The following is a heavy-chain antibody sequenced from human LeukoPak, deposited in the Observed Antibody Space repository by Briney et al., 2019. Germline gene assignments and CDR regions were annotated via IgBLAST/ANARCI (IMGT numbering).Heavy chain of an antibody. V-gene: IGHV3-7*01. CDR2: IKQDGSEK. J-gene: IGHJ4*02. CDR1: GFTFSSYW. CDR3: AGMVRGVTPFFDY. D-gene: IGHD3-10*01. Sequence: GGSLRLFCAASGFTFSSYWMSWVRQAPGKGLEWVANIKQDGSEKYYVDSVKGRFTISRDNAKNSLYLQMNSLRAEDTAVYYCAGMVRGVTPFFDYWGQGTLVTVSS.